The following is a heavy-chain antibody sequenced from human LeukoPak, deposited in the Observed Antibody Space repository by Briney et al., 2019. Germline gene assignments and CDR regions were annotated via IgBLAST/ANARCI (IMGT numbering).Heavy chain of an antibody. Sequence: SGTLSLTCAVSGGSISSSNWWSWVRQPPGKALEWIGEIYHSGSTNYNPSLKSRVTISVDKSKNQFSLKLSSVTAADTAVYYCARGLSDSSGYYYVGAFDIWGQGTMVTVSS. J-gene: IGHJ3*02. D-gene: IGHD3-22*01. CDR3: ARGLSDSSGYYYVGAFDI. CDR2: IYHSGST. V-gene: IGHV4-4*02. CDR1: GGSISSSNW.